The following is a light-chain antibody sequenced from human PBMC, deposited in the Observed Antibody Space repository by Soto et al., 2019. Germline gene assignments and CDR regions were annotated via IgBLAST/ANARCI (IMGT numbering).Light chain of an antibody. CDR1: SSDVGGYNY. V-gene: IGLV2-8*01. CDR2: EVS. J-gene: IGLJ1*01. Sequence: QSALTQPPSTSGSPGQSVTISCTGTSSDVGGYNYVSWYQQHPGKAPKLMIYEVSKRPSGVPDRFSGSKSDNTASLTVSGLQTEDEADYYCSSYAVSNNLNVFGTRTKLTVL. CDR3: SSYAVSNNLNV.